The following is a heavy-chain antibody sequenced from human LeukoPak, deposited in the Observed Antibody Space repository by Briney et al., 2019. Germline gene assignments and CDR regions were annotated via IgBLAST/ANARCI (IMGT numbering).Heavy chain of an antibody. J-gene: IGHJ4*02. V-gene: IGHV3-7*04. Sequence: GGSLRLSCAASGFRFSNYWMTWVRQAPGKGLEWVANIKQGGSKKQYVGSVKGRFTISRDNAKSSLYLQMNSLRAEDTAVYYCARDRGLFDYWGQGTLVTVSS. CDR2: IKQGGSKK. D-gene: IGHD3-10*01. CDR1: GFRFSNYW. CDR3: ARDRGLFDY.